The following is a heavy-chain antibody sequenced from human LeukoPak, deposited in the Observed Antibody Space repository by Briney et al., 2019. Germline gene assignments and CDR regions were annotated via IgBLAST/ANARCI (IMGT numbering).Heavy chain of an antibody. CDR1: GYTFSSYG. V-gene: IGHV1-18*01. CDR3: ARGHSAIFGVVTSDY. J-gene: IGHJ4*02. D-gene: IGHD3-3*01. CDR2: ISAHNGNT. Sequence: ASVKVSCKASGYTFSSYGITWVRQAPGQGLEWIGWISAHNGNTNYAQNLQGRVTMTTDTSTSTAYMERRSLRSDDTAVYYCARGHSAIFGVVTSDYWGQGTLVTVSA.